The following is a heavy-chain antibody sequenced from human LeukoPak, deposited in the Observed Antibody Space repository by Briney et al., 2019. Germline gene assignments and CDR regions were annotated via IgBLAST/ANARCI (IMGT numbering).Heavy chain of an antibody. CDR2: INSDGSST. J-gene: IGHJ4*02. V-gene: IGHV3-74*01. Sequence: GGSLRLSRAASGFTFSSYWMHWVRQAPGKGLVWVSRINSDGSSTTYADSVKGRFTISRDNAKNTLYLQMNSLTSADTAVYYCAKVKTDILIPDSWGQGTLVTVSS. CDR1: GFTFSSYW. CDR3: AKVKTDILIPDS. D-gene: IGHD2-21*02.